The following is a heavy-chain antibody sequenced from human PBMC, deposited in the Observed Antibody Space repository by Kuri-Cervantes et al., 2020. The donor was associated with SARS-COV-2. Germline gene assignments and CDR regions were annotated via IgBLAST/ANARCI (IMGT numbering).Heavy chain of an antibody. CDR2: ISGSCGSS. D-gene: IGHD4-23*01. CDR3: AKDLGYGGNSAAYGMDV. Sequence: GGSLRLSCAVSGFPFGSYAISWVRQAPGKGLEWVSGISGSCGSSSYAAPVKGRFTISRDNSKNPLFLQMNSLRVEDTAVYYCAKDLGYGGNSAAYGMDVWGQGTTVTVSS. CDR1: GFPFGSYA. J-gene: IGHJ6*02. V-gene: IGHV3-23*01.